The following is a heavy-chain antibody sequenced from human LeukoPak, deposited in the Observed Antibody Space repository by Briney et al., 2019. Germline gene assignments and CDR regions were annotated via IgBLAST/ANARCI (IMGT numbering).Heavy chain of an antibody. Sequence: SETLSLTCTVSGGSISGYYWSWIRQPAGKGLEWIGRIYISGSANNSPSLRSRVTMPVDTSKNQFSLKLNSMTAADTAVYYCARESNPAAAGTWPDYWGQGTLVTVSS. V-gene: IGHV4-4*07. CDR2: IYISGSA. CDR3: ARESNPAAAGTWPDY. J-gene: IGHJ4*02. D-gene: IGHD6-13*01. CDR1: GGSISGYY.